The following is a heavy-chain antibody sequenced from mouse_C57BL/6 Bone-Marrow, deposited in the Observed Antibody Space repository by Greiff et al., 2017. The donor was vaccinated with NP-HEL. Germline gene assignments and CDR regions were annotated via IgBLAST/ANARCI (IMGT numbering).Heavy chain of an antibody. Sequence: QVTLKECGAELVRPGASVKLSCKASGYTFTDYYINWVKQRPGQGLEWIARIYPGSGNTYYNEKFKGKATLTAEKSSSTAYMQLSSLTSEDSAVYFCATIYYGYYWGQGTTLTVSS. J-gene: IGHJ2*01. V-gene: IGHV1-76*01. CDR3: ATIYYGYY. D-gene: IGHD2-2*01. CDR1: GYTFTDYY. CDR2: IYPGSGNT.